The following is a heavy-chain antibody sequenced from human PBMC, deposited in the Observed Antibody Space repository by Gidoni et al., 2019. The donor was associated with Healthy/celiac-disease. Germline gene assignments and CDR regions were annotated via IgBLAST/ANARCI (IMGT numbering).Heavy chain of an antibody. V-gene: IGHV3-9*01. D-gene: IGHD6-6*01. J-gene: IGHJ4*02. CDR1: GFTVDDYA. CDR3: AKDGKVEYSSSYDFDY. Sequence: EVQLVESGGGLVQPGRSLRLSCAASGFTVDDYAMHWVRQAPGKGLEWVSGISWNSGSIGYADSVKGRFTISRDNAKNSLYLQMNSLRAEDTALYYCAKDGKVEYSSSYDFDYWGQGTLVTVSS. CDR2: ISWNSGSI.